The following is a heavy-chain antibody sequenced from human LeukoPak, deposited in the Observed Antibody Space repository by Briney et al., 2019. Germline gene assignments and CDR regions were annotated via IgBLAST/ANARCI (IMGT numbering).Heavy chain of an antibody. CDR1: GGSITGYY. D-gene: IGHD2-2*01. CDR2: VHFSGTT. V-gene: IGHV4-59*01. Sequence: SETLSLTCTVSGGSITGYYWSWIRQPPGRGLEWIGYVHFSGTTSFNPSLKSRVTISVDTSKNQFSLRLSSVTAADTAVYYCASVVPPWLDYWGQGTLVTVSS. J-gene: IGHJ4*02. CDR3: ASVVPPWLDY.